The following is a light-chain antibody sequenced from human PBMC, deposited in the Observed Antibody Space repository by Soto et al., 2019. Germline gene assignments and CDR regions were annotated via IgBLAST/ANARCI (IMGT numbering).Light chain of an antibody. CDR1: QSISSW. V-gene: IGKV1-5*01. CDR3: QQYNSYLWT. Sequence: DIQMTQSPSTLSASVGDRVTITCRASQSISSWLAWYQQKPGKAPKLLIYDASSLESGVPSRFSGSGSGTEFTLTNSSLHPDVFATYYCQQYNSYLWTFGQGTKVEIK. CDR2: DAS. J-gene: IGKJ1*01.